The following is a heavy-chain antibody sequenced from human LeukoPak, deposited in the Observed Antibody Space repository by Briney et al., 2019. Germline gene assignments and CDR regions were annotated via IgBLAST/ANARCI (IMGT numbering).Heavy chain of an antibody. Sequence: SVKVSCKASGGTFSSYAISWVRQAPGQGLEWMGRIIPILGIANYAQKFQGRVMITADKSTSTAYMELSSLRSEDTAVYYCARAVYDSSGIDYWGQGTLVTVSS. V-gene: IGHV1-69*04. CDR3: ARAVYDSSGIDY. CDR1: GGTFSSYA. CDR2: IIPILGIA. J-gene: IGHJ4*02. D-gene: IGHD3-22*01.